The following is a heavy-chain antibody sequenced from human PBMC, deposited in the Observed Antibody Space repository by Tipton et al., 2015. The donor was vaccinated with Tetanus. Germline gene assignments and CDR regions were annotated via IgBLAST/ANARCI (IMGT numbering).Heavy chain of an antibody. J-gene: IGHJ6*02. CDR3: AKEVSGVDYGMDV. CDR1: GFTFSSYA. D-gene: IGHD1-26*01. V-gene: IGHV3-23*01. CDR2: ISGSGGST. Sequence: LSLTCAASGFTFSSYAMSWVRQAPGKGLEWVSAISGSGGSTYYADSVKGRFTISRDNSKNTLYLQMNSLRAEDTAVYYCAKEVSGVDYGMDVWGQGTTVTVSS.